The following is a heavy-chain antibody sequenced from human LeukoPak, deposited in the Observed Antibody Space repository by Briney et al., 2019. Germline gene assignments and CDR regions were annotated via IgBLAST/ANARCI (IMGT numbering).Heavy chain of an antibody. CDR1: GFTFSSYG. J-gene: IGHJ4*02. Sequence: GGSLRLSCAASGFTFSSYGMHWVRQAPGKGLEWVAFIRYDGSNKYYADSVKGRFTISRDNSKNTLYLQMNSLRAEDTAVYYCARAYQLLSSSYFDYWGQGTLVTVSS. CDR2: IRYDGSNK. V-gene: IGHV3-30*02. D-gene: IGHD2-2*01. CDR3: ARAYQLLSSSYFDY.